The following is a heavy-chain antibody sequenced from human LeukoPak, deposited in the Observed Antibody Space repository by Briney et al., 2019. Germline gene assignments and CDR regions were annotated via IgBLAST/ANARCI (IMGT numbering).Heavy chain of an antibody. CDR2: INPSGGST. D-gene: IGHD5-24*01. J-gene: IGHJ4*02. CDR3: ARRSRDGYNRFDY. CDR1: GYTFTSYY. Sequence: ASVKVSCKASGYTFTSYYVQWVRQAPGQGPEWMGQINPSGGSTSYAQNFQGRATMTRDTSTSTVYMELSSLRSEATAVYYCARRSRDGYNRFDYWGQGTLVTVSS. V-gene: IGHV1-46*01.